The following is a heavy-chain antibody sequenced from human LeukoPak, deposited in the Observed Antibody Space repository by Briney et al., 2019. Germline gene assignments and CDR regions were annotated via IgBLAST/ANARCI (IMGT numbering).Heavy chain of an antibody. J-gene: IGHJ6*02. CDR1: GGSISSYY. CDR3: ARHGRYYGMDV. Sequence: PSETLSLTCTASGGSISSYYWSWIRQPPGKGLEWIGYIYYSGSTNYNPSLKSRVTISVDTSKNQFSLKLSSVTAADTAVYYCARHGRYYGMDVWGQGTTVTVSS. V-gene: IGHV4-59*08. CDR2: IYYSGST.